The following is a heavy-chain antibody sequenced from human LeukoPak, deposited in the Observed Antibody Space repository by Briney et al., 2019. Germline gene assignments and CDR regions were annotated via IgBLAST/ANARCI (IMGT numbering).Heavy chain of an antibody. J-gene: IGHJ4*02. CDR2: IYYSGST. D-gene: IGHD5-18*01. CDR1: GGSISSYY. Sequence: PSETLSLTCTVSGGSISSYYWSWIRQPPGKGLEWIGYIYYSGSTNYNPSLQSRVTISMDASRKQFSLNLTSVTAADTAVYYCARDQIGYGLDYWGQGTLVTVSS. CDR3: ARDQIGYGLDY. V-gene: IGHV4-59*01.